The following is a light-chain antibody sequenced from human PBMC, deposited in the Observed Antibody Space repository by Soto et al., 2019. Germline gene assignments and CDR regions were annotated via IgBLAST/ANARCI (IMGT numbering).Light chain of an antibody. V-gene: IGLV2-8*01. Sequence: QSVLTQPPSASGSPGQSVTISCTGTSSDVGGYNYVSWYQQHPGKAPKLMIYEVSKRPSGVPDRFSGSKSGNTASLTVSGLQAEDEADYYWSSYSGSNNPVVFGGGTKVTVL. CDR2: EVS. CDR3: SSYSGSNNPVV. J-gene: IGLJ2*01. CDR1: SSDVGGYNY.